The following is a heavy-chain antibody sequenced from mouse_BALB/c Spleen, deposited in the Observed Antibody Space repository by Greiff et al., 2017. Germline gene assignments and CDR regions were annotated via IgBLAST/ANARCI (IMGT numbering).Heavy chain of an antibody. Sequence: EVQLVESGGGLVQPKGSLKLSCAASGFTFNTYAMHWVCQAPGKGLEWVARIRSKSNNYATYYADSVKDRFTISRDDSQSMLYLQMNNLKTEDTAMYYCVRGGLRRELAMDYWGQGTSVTVSS. V-gene: IGHV10-3*03. CDR1: GFTFNTYA. CDR3: VRGGLRRELAMDY. D-gene: IGHD2-4*01. CDR2: IRSKSNNYAT. J-gene: IGHJ4*01.